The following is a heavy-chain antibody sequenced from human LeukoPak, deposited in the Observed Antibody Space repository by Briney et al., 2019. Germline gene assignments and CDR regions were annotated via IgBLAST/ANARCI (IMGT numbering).Heavy chain of an antibody. CDR2: ISYDGSDK. V-gene: IGHV3-30-3*01. CDR3: ARELGIAAAGLYYFDY. Sequence: PGGSLRLSCAASGFTFSSYAMHWVRQAPGKGLEWVAVISYDGSDKYYADSVKGRFTISRDNSKNTLYLQMNSLRAEDTAVYYCARELGIAAAGLYYFDYWGQGTLVTVSS. J-gene: IGHJ4*02. D-gene: IGHD6-13*01. CDR1: GFTFSSYA.